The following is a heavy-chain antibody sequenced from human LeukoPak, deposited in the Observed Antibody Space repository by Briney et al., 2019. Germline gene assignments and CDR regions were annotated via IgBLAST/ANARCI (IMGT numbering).Heavy chain of an antibody. CDR1: GYTFTGYY. J-gene: IGHJ5*02. Sequence: ASVKVSCKASGYTFTGYYLHWVRQAPGQGLEWMGWINPTSGGTNYEETFQGRVTMTRDTSISTAYMELSRLRSDDTAVYYCAREATDFLTGYPTIYWFDPWGQGTLVTVSS. CDR3: AREATDFLTGYPTIYWFDP. CDR2: INPTSGGT. D-gene: IGHD3-9*01. V-gene: IGHV1-2*02.